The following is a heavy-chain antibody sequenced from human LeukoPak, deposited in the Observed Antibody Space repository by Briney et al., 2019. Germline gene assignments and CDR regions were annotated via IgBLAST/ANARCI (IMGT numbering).Heavy chain of an antibody. Sequence: SETLSLTCTVSGDSISGNYWTWIRQPPGKGLEWIGYIYYSGSTNYNASLKSRVTISVDTSKNQFSLKLSSVTAADTAVYYCARVPRGGWYLFDYWGQGTLVTVSS. D-gene: IGHD6-19*01. V-gene: IGHV4-59*01. CDR3: ARVPRGGWYLFDY. J-gene: IGHJ4*02. CDR1: GDSISGNY. CDR2: IYYSGST.